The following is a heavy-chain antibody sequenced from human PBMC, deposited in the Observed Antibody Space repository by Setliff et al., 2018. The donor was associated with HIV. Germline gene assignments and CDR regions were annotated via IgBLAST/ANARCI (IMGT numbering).Heavy chain of an antibody. Sequence: SETLSLTCNVSGDSLSGSGFYWGWIRQPPGKGLQWIGSIYYTGNTFYNLSLTSRVTISLDTSKNLFFLTLRSVTAADTAVYYCARLGSGWNWVTRIDYWGRGTLVTVSS. CDR3: ARLGSGWNWVTRIDY. CDR1: GDSLSGSGFY. D-gene: IGHD6-19*01. CDR2: IYYTGNT. V-gene: IGHV4-39*02. J-gene: IGHJ4*02.